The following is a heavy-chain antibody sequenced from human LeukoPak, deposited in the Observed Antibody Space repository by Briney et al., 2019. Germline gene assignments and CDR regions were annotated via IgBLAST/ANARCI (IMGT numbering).Heavy chain of an antibody. Sequence: SETLSLTCAVYGGSFSGYYWSWIRQPPGKGLEWIGEINHSGSTNYNPSPKGRVTISVDTSKNQFSLKLSSVTAADTAVYYCARDQPRYCSGGSCYSKQDYWGQGTLVTVSS. J-gene: IGHJ4*02. V-gene: IGHV4-34*01. CDR1: GGSFSGYY. CDR3: ARDQPRYCSGGSCYSKQDY. CDR2: INHSGST. D-gene: IGHD2-15*01.